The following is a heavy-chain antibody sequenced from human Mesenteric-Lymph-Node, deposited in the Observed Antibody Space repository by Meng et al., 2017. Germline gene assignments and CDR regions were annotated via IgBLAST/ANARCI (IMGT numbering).Heavy chain of an antibody. CDR1: GYTFASYG. CDR2: FVNNVDT. D-gene: IGHD3-10*01. Sequence: QVPLLQSGAEVKKPGAAVRVSCEASGYTFASYGISWLRQAPGQGLEWMGWFVNNVDTYSAQKFQGRVTMTTDTHTSTAFMELRSLRSDDTAVYYCARGTPGRSYSDYWGQGTLVTVSS. V-gene: IGHV1-18*01. CDR3: ARGTPGRSYSDY. J-gene: IGHJ4*02.